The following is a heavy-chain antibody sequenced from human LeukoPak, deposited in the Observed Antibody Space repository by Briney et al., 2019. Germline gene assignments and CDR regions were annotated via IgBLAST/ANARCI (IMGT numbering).Heavy chain of an antibody. CDR1: GGSISSSSYY. D-gene: IGHD2-21*02. Sequence: SETLSLTCTVSGGSISSSSYYWGWIRQPPGKGLEWIGSIYYSGSTYYNPSLKSRVTISVDTSKNQFSLKLSSVTAADTAVYYCARSSHIVVVTAIPYWGQGTLVTVSS. CDR3: ARSSHIVVVTAIPY. CDR2: IYYSGST. V-gene: IGHV4-39*07. J-gene: IGHJ4*02.